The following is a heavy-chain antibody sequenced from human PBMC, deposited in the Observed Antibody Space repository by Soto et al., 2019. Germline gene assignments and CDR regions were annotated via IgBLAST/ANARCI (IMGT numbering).Heavy chain of an antibody. CDR2: ISAYNGNT. D-gene: IGHD2-15*01. Sequence: ASVKVSCKASGYTFTSYGISWLRQAPGQGLEWMGWISAYNGNTNYAQKLQGRVTMTTDASTSTAYMELRSLRSDDTAVYYCARDYVVVVVAATRPAGYYYGMDVWGQGTTVTVSS. J-gene: IGHJ6*02. CDR1: GYTFTSYG. CDR3: ARDYVVVVVAATRPAGYYYGMDV. V-gene: IGHV1-18*04.